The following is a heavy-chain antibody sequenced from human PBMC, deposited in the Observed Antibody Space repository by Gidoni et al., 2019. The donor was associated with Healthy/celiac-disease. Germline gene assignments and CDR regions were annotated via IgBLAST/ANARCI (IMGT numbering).Heavy chain of an antibody. Sequence: EVQLLESGGGLVQPGGSLRLSCAASGSPFSGYAMSWVRQAPGNGLEWVSAISGSGGSTYYADSVKGRFTISRDNSKNTLYLQMNSLRAEDTAVYYCAKDGFMTTVTPTFDYWGQGTLVTVSS. D-gene: IGHD4-17*01. CDR2: ISGSGGST. CDR1: GSPFSGYA. J-gene: IGHJ4*01. CDR3: AKDGFMTTVTPTFDY. V-gene: IGHV3-23*01.